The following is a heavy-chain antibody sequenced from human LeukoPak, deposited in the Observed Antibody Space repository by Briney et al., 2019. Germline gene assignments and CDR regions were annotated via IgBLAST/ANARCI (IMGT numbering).Heavy chain of an antibody. D-gene: IGHD3-10*01. CDR2: ISYDGSNK. Sequence: PGGSLRLSCAASGFTFSSYGMHWVRQAPGKGLEWVAVISYDGSNKYYADSVKGRLTISRDNSKNTLYLQMNSLRAEDTAVYYCAKGFDGSGSYDAFDIWGQGTMVTVSS. V-gene: IGHV3-30*18. CDR1: GFTFSSYG. J-gene: IGHJ3*02. CDR3: AKGFDGSGSYDAFDI.